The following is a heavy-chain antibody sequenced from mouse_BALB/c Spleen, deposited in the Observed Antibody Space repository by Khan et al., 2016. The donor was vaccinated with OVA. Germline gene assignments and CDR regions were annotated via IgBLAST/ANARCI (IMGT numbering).Heavy chain of an antibody. J-gene: IGHJ1*01. CDR3: ATYGWGD. D-gene: IGHD1-1*01. V-gene: IGHV5-17*02. CDR1: GFTFSSFG. CDR2: ISSGSSTI. Sequence: EVELVESGGGLVQPGGSRKLSCAASGFTFSSFGMHWVRQAPEKGLEWVAYISSGSSTIYYAEKVKGRFTISRDNSKNTLFLQMTSLRSEDTAMYYCATYGWGDWGAGTTVTVSS.